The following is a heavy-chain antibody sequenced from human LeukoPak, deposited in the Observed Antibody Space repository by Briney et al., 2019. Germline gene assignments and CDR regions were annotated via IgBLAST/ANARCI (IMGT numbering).Heavy chain of an antibody. V-gene: IGHV1-2*02. D-gene: IGHD2-2*01. CDR2: INPNSGGT. CDR1: GYTFTGYY. J-gene: IGHJ6*02. Sequence: GASVKVSCKASGYTFTGYYVHWVRQAPGQGLEWMGWINPNSGGTNYAQKFQGRVTMTRDTSISTAYMELSRLRSDDTAVYYCARDPGSSTSSYYYGMDVWGQGTTVTVSS. CDR3: ARDPGSSTSSYYYGMDV.